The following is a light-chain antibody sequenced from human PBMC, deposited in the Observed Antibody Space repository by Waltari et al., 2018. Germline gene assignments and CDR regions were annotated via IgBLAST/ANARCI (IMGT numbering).Light chain of an antibody. V-gene: IGLV3-21*02. CDR3: QVWDHDSDRGL. Sequence: YVLTQPPSVSVAPGQAAMLTCGGRRLAYNKQAGDQRNPGLAPFMVVYDDTDRPSVIPERFSGSKSGNTATLTISRVEVGDEGDYYWQVWDHDSDRGLFGGGTNLTVL. CDR1: RLAYNK. CDR2: DDT. J-gene: IGLJ3*02.